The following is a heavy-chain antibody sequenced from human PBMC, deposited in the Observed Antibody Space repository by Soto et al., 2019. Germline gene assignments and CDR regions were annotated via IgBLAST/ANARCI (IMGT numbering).Heavy chain of an antibody. CDR1: GGSISSSSYY. CDR3: ARHSGYDYWAPSFYYYYYGMDV. D-gene: IGHD5-12*01. J-gene: IGHJ6*02. V-gene: IGHV4-39*01. Sequence: QLQLQESGPGLVKPSETLSLTCTVSGGSISSSSYYWGWIRQPPGKGLEWIGSIYYSGSTYYNPSLKSRVTISVDTSKNQFSLKLSSVTAADTAVYYCARHSGYDYWAPSFYYYYYGMDVWGQGTTVTVSS. CDR2: IYYSGST.